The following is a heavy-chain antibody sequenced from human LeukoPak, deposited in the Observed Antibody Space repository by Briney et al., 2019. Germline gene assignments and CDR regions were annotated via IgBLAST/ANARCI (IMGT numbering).Heavy chain of an antibody. V-gene: IGHV4-34*01. CDR1: GGSFSRPF. CDR2: IDHSGRT. D-gene: IGHD3-10*01. J-gene: IGHJ5*01. CDR3: ARAERRINLARGVFGSHFDS. Sequence: SETLSLTCAVSGGSFSRPFWSWIRQTPGKGLEWIGEIDHSGRTDYNPSIEGRVTMSVDTSKNQFSLRLTSVTAADTAVYFCARAERRINLARGVFGSHFDSWGQGTLVSVSS.